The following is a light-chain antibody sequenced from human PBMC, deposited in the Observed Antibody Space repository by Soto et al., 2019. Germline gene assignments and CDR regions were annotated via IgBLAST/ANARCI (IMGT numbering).Light chain of an antibody. V-gene: IGKV1-5*01. CDR1: QSISSW. CDR3: QQYNNYSPWT. CDR2: DAS. J-gene: IGKJ1*01. Sequence: DIQMTQSPATLSASVGDRVTISCRASQSISSWLAWYQQKPGKAPKLLIYDASSLESGVPSRFSGSGSGTEFTLTISSLQPDDFATYYCQQYNNYSPWTFGRGNKVEIK.